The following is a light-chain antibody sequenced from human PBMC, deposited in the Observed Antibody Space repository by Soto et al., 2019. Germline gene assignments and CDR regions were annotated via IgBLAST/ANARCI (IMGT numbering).Light chain of an antibody. Sequence: QSALTQPASVSGSPGQSITISCTGTSSDVGGYKYVSWYQQHPGKAPKLIIYEVTNRPSGVSNRFSGSKSGNTASLTISGLQAEDEADYYCNSYTTTSTRVFGGGTKLTVL. CDR2: EVT. J-gene: IGLJ3*02. CDR3: NSYTTTSTRV. V-gene: IGLV2-14*01. CDR1: SSDVGGYKY.